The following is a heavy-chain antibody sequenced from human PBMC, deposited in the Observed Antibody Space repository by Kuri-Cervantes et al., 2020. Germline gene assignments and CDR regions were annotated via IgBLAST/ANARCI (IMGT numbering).Heavy chain of an antibody. V-gene: IGHV3-23*01. CDR2: ISGSGGST. Sequence: GGSLRLSGAASGFTFSSYAMSWVRQAPGKGLEWVSAISGSGGSTYYADSVKGRFTISRDNSKNTLYLQMNSLRAEDTAVYYCAKDHEYSSSSSGSFFDYWGQGTLVTVSS. D-gene: IGHD6-6*01. CDR1: GFTFSSYA. CDR3: AKDHEYSSSSSGSFFDY. J-gene: IGHJ4*02.